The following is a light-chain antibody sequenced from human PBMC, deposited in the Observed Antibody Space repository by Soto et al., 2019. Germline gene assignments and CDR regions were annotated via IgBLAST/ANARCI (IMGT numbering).Light chain of an antibody. V-gene: IGKV1-39*01. Sequence: IQMTQSPSSLSASVGDRVSITCRASQSISIYLNWYQQKPGRAPKLLIYGASSLQGGVPSRFSGSGSGTDFTPTISSLQPEDFATYYCQQSYSTPRTFGGGTKVEIK. CDR3: QQSYSTPRT. CDR1: QSISIY. J-gene: IGKJ4*01. CDR2: GAS.